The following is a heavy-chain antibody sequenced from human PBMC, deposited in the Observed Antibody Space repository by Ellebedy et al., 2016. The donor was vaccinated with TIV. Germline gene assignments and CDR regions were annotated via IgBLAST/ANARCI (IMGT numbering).Heavy chain of an antibody. V-gene: IGHV1-2*02. Sequence: AASVKVSCKASGYTFTGYYMHWVRQAPGQRLEWMGWINPTSGDTNYAQKCQGRVTMTRDTSISTAYMELSRLRSDDTAVYYCARAARVVVTAIPGCYWGQGTLVTVSP. CDR2: INPTSGDT. CDR3: ARAARVVVTAIPGCY. CDR1: GYTFTGYY. J-gene: IGHJ4*02. D-gene: IGHD2-21*02.